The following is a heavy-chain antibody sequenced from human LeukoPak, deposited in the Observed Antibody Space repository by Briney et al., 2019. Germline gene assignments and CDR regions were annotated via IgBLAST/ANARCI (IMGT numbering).Heavy chain of an antibody. D-gene: IGHD1-26*01. Sequence: GESLRLSCAASGFIVSSNYMSWVRQAPGKGLEWVSVIYSGGATYYADSVKGRFSISRDNSKNMFYLQMSSLRAADTAVYYCARGPIVGPTKGFDPWGQGTLVTVSS. V-gene: IGHV3-53*05. CDR2: IYSGGAT. CDR3: ARGPIVGPTKGFDP. CDR1: GFIVSSNY. J-gene: IGHJ5*02.